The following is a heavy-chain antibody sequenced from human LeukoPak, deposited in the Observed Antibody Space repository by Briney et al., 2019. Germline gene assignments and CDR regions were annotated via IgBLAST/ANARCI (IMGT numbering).Heavy chain of an antibody. CDR1: GFSFSNYA. CDR3: ARGGYGFDY. J-gene: IGHJ4*02. CDR2: ISYDGSNK. Sequence: PGGSLRLSCAASGFSFSNYAMHWVRQAPGKGLEWVAVISYDGSNKYYADSVKGRFTISRDNSKNTLYLHMNSLRGEDTSVYYCARGGYGFDYWGKGTLVTVSS. D-gene: IGHD5-18*01. V-gene: IGHV3-30-3*01.